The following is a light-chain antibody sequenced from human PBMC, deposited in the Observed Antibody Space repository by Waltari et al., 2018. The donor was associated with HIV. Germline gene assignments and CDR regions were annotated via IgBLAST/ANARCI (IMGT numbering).Light chain of an antibody. Sequence: QSALTQPASVSGSPGQSITISCSGTRSDVGHSDSVSWYQQQPAKAPRLMIYDVTNRPSVVSFRVSGSKSDNTASLIISGLQAEDEADYYCSAYTTDNTLVVGTGTRVTVL. V-gene: IGLV2-14*03. CDR1: RSDVGHSDS. J-gene: IGLJ1*01. CDR2: DVT. CDR3: SAYTTDNTLV.